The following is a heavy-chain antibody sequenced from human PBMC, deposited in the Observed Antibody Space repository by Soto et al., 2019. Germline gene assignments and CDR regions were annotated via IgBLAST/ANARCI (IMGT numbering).Heavy chain of an antibody. CDR2: ISGGGGST. CDR3: AKGKSSNYVSHAFDV. CDR1: GFTFNIYA. J-gene: IGHJ3*01. V-gene: IGHV3-23*01. Sequence: GGSLRLSCAASGFTFNIYAMSWVRQAPGKGLEWVSGISGGGGSTHHADSVKGRFTISRDNSKNTLYLQMNSLRGEDTAVYYCAKGKSSNYVSHAFDVWGQGTMVTVSS. D-gene: IGHD3-10*02.